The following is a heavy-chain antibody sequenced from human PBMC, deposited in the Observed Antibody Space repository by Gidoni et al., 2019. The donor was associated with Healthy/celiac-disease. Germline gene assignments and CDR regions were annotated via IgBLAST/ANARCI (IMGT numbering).Heavy chain of an antibody. CDR2: ISAYNGNT. J-gene: IGHJ5*02. Sequence: QVQLVQSGAEVKKPGASVKVSCKASGYTFTSYGISWVRQAPGQGLEWMGWISAYNGNTNYAQKLQGRVTMTTDTSTSTAYMELRSLGSDDTAVYYCAGDESTENYYDSSGYPNWFDPWGQGTLVTVSS. V-gene: IGHV1-18*01. CDR3: AGDESTENYYDSSGYPNWFDP. D-gene: IGHD3-22*01. CDR1: GYTFTSYG.